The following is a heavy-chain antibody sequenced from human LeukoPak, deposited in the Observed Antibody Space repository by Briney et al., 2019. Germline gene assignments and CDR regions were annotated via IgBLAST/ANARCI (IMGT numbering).Heavy chain of an antibody. CDR3: AKDSAYYYDSSGSTFDY. D-gene: IGHD3-22*01. CDR1: GFTFDEYA. V-gene: IGHV3-9*01. CDR2: ISYSSGSI. Sequence: GRSLRLSCAASGFTFDEYAMHWVRQAPGKGLEWVSGISYSSGSIGYVDSVKGRFTISRDNAKNSLYLQMNSLRVEDTALYYCAKDSAYYYDSSGSTFDYWGQGTLVTVSS. J-gene: IGHJ4*02.